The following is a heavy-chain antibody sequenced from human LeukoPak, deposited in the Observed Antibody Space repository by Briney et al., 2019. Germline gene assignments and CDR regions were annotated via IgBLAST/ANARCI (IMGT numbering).Heavy chain of an antibody. CDR2: ITNDGSST. CDR1: GFTFTSYW. Sequence: GGSLRLSCAASGFTFTSYWMHWVRQAPGKGLVWVSRITNDGSSTSHADSVKGRFTISRDNAKNTLYLQMNSLRAEDTAVYYCAREGDYGDYFDYWGQGTLVTVSS. V-gene: IGHV3-74*01. J-gene: IGHJ4*02. D-gene: IGHD4-17*01. CDR3: AREGDYGDYFDY.